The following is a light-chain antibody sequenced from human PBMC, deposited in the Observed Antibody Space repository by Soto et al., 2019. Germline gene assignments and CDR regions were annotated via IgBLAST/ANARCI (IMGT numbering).Light chain of an antibody. V-gene: IGKV3-15*01. Sequence: EIVMTQSPATLSVSPGEGVTLSCRASQSVSVDLAWYQQRPGQAPRLLIYGASTRATGIPVRFSGSGSGTEFSLTISSLQSEDFAFYYCQQYNNWPPWTFGQGTKV. J-gene: IGKJ1*01. CDR1: QSVSVD. CDR3: QQYNNWPPWT. CDR2: GAS.